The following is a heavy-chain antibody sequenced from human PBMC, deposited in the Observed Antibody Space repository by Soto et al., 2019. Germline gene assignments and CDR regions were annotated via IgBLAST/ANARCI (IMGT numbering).Heavy chain of an antibody. J-gene: IGHJ6*02. CDR2: INHRGST. CDR3: ARIDRGDV. V-gene: IGHV4-34*01. D-gene: IGHD3-9*01. CDR1: GGSFSGYY. Sequence: SETLSLTCAVYGGSFSGYYWSWIRQPPGKGLEWIGEINHRGSTNYNPSLESRVTISIDTSKNQFSLKLSSVTAADTAMYYCARIDRGDVWGQGTTVTVSS.